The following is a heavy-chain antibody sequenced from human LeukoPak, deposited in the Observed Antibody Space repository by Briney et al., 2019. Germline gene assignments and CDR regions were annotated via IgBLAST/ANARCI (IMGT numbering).Heavy chain of an antibody. CDR2: ISGSGGST. J-gene: IGHJ6*03. D-gene: IGHD3-10*01. CDR3: AKDYSPITMVRGVIIEIYYMDV. Sequence: GGSLRLSCAASGFTFSSYAMSWVRQGPGKGLEWVSAISGSGGSTYYADSVKGRFTISRDNSKNTLYLQMNSLRAEDTAVYYCAKDYSPITMVRGVIIEIYYMDVWGKGTTVTVSS. CDR1: GFTFSSYA. V-gene: IGHV3-23*01.